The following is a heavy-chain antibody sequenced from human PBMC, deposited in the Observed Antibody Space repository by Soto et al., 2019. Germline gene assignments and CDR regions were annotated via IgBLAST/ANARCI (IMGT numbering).Heavy chain of an antibody. Sequence: QVQLVESGGDLVKPGGSLRLSCAASGYTFSDYYMSWIRQAPGKGLEWISYIDTSGTKIYYADSVKGRFTITRDNAKNTLNLEMNILRDEDTAVYYCASHYDMWSGYLSPVDSWGQGTLVTVSS. V-gene: IGHV3-11*01. J-gene: IGHJ4*02. CDR2: IDTSGTKI. CDR1: GYTFSDYY. CDR3: ASHYDMWSGYLSPVDS. D-gene: IGHD3-3*01.